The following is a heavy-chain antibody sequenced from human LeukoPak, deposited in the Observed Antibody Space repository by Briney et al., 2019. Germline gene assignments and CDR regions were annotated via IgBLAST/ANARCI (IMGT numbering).Heavy chain of an antibody. J-gene: IGHJ4*02. CDR3: ARRRVDDYVWGSSFDY. V-gene: IGHV4-30-4*01. CDR1: GGSISSGDYY. D-gene: IGHD3-16*01. Sequence: PSQTLSLTCTVSGGSISSGDYYWSWIRQPPGKGLEWIGYIYYSGSTYYNPSLKSRVTISVDRSKNQFSLKLSSVTAADTAVYYCARRRVDDYVWGSSFDYWGQGTLVTVSS. CDR2: IYYSGST.